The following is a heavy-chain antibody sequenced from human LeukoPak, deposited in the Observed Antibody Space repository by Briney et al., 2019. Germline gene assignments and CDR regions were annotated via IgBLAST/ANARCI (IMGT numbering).Heavy chain of an antibody. CDR1: GFSLTTTGMC. Sequence: SGPALVKPKQTLTLTCTFSGFSLTTTGMCVSWIRQPPGKALEWLARIDWDGDKYYSTSLKTNLTISKDTSKNQVVLIMTNVDPVDTATYYCARTTYYSESSGYTPGYFDYWGQGARVTVSS. CDR2: IDWDGDK. CDR3: ARTTYYSESSGYTPGYFDY. V-gene: IGHV2-70*11. J-gene: IGHJ4*02. D-gene: IGHD3-22*01.